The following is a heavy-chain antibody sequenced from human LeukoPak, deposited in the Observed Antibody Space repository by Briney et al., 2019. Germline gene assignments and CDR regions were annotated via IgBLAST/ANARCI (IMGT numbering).Heavy chain of an antibody. V-gene: IGHV4-34*01. Sequence: SETLSLTCAVYGGSFSGYYWSWIRQPPGKGLEWIGEINHSGGTNYNPSLKSRVTISVDTSKNQFSLKLSSVTAADTAVYYCASVMYYDILTGYYYFDYRGQGTLVTVSS. J-gene: IGHJ4*02. CDR1: GGSFSGYY. CDR2: INHSGGT. CDR3: ASVMYYDILTGYYYFDY. D-gene: IGHD3-9*01.